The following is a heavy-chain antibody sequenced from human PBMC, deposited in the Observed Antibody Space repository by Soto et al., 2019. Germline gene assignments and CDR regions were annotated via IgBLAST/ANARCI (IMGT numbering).Heavy chain of an antibody. J-gene: IGHJ3*01. Sequence: GESLKISCRGSGYTFNTYWIGWVRQMPGKGLEWMGFIYPGDSDTTYSPSFQGQVTISVDKSISTAYLQWSSLKVSDTAIYYCARQKLWMATINNDAFDVWGQGTKVTVS. V-gene: IGHV5-51*01. CDR1: GYTFNTYW. CDR3: ARQKLWMATINNDAFDV. D-gene: IGHD2-21*01. CDR2: IYPGDSDT.